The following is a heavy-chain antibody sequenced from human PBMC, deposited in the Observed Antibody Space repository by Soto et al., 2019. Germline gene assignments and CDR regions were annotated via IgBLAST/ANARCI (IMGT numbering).Heavy chain of an antibody. V-gene: IGHV1-58*01. CDR1: GFTFTSSA. CDR2: IVVGSGNT. J-gene: IGHJ6*02. D-gene: IGHD6-6*01. Sequence: ASVKVSCKASGFTFTSSAVQWVRQARGQRLEWIGWIVVGSGNTNYAQKFQERVTITRDMSTSTAYMELSSLRSEDTAVYYCAAPGGQLYPQDYYGMDVWGQGTTVTVSS. CDR3: AAPGGQLYPQDYYGMDV.